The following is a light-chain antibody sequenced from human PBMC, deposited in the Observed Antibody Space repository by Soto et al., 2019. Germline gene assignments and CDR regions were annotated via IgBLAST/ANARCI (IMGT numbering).Light chain of an antibody. J-gene: IGKJ4*01. CDR1: QSVSSY. CDR2: DAS. V-gene: IGKV3-11*01. CDR3: QQRSNWPPLT. Sequence: EIVLTQSPATLSLSPGVRATLSCRASQSVSSYLAWYQQKPGQAPRLLIYDASNSATGIPASFSGSGSGTDSTLAISGLEPEDVAVYDCQQRSNWPPLTFGGGTKVEIK.